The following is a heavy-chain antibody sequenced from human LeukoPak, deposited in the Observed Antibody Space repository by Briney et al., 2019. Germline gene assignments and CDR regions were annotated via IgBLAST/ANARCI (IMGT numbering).Heavy chain of an antibody. J-gene: IGHJ4*02. V-gene: IGHV3-21*01. Sequence: PGGPLRLSCATSGFTFISYTMNWVCQAPGKGLEWVSSISSTGGYIFYAESVKGRFTISRDNAKNSLYLQMNSLRTDDTAVYYCARDVPYSGYWGQGTLVTVSS. CDR1: GFTFISYT. CDR3: ARDVPYSGY. CDR2: ISSTGGYI. D-gene: IGHD2-21*01.